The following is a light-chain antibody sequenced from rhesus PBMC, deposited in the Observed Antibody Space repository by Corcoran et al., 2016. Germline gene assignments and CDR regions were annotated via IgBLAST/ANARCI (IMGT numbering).Light chain of an antibody. Sequence: QVILTQSPATLSLSPGERATLSCRASQSVSSYLAWYQQKPGQAPRLLNYGASSRATGIPDRFSDSGSWTDFTLNLSSLVPEDVGVYHCYQHSSGYSFGQGTKVEIK. CDR1: QSVSSY. J-gene: IGKJ2*01. CDR3: YQHSSGYS. CDR2: GAS. V-gene: IGKV3-10*01.